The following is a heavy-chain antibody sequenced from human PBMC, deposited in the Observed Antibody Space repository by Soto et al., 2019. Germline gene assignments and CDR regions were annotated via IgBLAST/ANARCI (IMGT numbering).Heavy chain of an antibody. V-gene: IGHV3-11*03. D-gene: IGHD2-15*01. CDR2: ISSSSSYT. CDR3: ARRGGYCSGGNCYSYHDAFDI. Sequence: PGGSLRLACAASGFTFSDYYMSWIRQAPGKGLEWVSYISSSSSYTNYADSVKGRFTISRDNAKNSLYLQMNSLRAEDTAVYYCARRGGYCSGGNCYSYHDAFDIWGQGTMVTVSS. CDR1: GFTFSDYY. J-gene: IGHJ3*02.